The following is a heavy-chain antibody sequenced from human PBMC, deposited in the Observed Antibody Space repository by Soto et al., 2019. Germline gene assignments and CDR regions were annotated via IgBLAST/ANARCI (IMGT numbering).Heavy chain of an antibody. CDR2: IWYDGSNK. J-gene: IGHJ6*03. D-gene: IGHD3-10*01. CDR3: ARGLRGGPLIYYMDV. V-gene: IGHV3-33*01. Sequence: QVQLVESGGGVVQPGRSLRLSCAASGFTFSSYGMHWVRQAPGKGLEWVAVIWYDGSNKYYADYVKGRFTISRDNSKNTLYLQMNSLRVEETAVYYCARGLRGGPLIYYMDVWGKGTTVTVSS. CDR1: GFTFSSYG.